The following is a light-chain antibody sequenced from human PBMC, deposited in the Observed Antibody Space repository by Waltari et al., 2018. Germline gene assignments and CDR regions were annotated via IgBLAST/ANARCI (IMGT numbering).Light chain of an antibody. CDR3: LQTYVSPYT. CDR2: WAS. CDR1: QSVLYSSNNKNY. V-gene: IGKV4-1*01. J-gene: IGKJ2*01. Sequence: DIVMTQSPDSLGVSLGERATLHCKSSQSVLYSSNNKNYLSWYQQKPGQPPKMIIYWASTRESGVPDRFSGSGSGTDFTLTISSLQAEDVAVYYCLQTYVSPYTFGQGTNLEI.